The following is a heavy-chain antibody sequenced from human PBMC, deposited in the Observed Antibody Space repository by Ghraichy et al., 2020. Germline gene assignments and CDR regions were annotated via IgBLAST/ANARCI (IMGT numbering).Heavy chain of an antibody. J-gene: IGHJ4*02. CDR2: IKQDGSEK. CDR3: ARGGDSYGYWGYYFDY. CDR1: GFTFSSYW. Sequence: GGSLRLSCAASGFTFSSYWMSWVRQAPGKGLEWVANIKQDGSEKYYVDSVKGRFTISRDNAKNSLYLQMNSLRAEDTAVYYCARGGDSYGYWGYYFDYWGQGTLVTVSS. D-gene: IGHD5-18*01. V-gene: IGHV3-7*01.